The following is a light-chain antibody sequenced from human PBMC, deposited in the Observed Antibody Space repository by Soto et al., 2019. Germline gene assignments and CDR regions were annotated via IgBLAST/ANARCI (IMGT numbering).Light chain of an antibody. CDR1: QSVSSN. Sequence: EIVMTQSPATLSVSPGERATLSCRASQSVSSNLAWYQQKPGQATRLLIYGASTRATGIPARFSGSGSGTEFTLTISSLQSEDFAVYYRQQYNNWPLYTFGQGTKLEIK. V-gene: IGKV3-15*01. J-gene: IGKJ2*01. CDR3: QQYNNWPLYT. CDR2: GAS.